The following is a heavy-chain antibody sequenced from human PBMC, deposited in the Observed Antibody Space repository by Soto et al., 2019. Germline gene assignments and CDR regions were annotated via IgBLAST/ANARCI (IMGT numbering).Heavy chain of an antibody. CDR3: AAGWGIRDFWSKGI. D-gene: IGHD3-3*01. J-gene: IGHJ3*02. V-gene: IGHV1-58*01. Sequence: SVKVSCKASGFTFTSSAVQWVRQARGQRLEWIGWIVVGSGNTNYAQKFQERVTITRDMSTSTAYMELSSLRSEDTAVYYCAAGWGIRDFWSKGIWGQGTMVTVSS. CDR2: IVVGSGNT. CDR1: GFTFTSSA.